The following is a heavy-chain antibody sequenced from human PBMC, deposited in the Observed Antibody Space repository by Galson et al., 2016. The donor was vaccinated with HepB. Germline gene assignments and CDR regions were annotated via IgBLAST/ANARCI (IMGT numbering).Heavy chain of an antibody. CDR1: GGTFNNFA. CDR2: IIPLLATA. J-gene: IGHJ4*02. Sequence: SVKVSCKASGGTFNNFAITWVRQTPGQGLEWMGGIIPLLATANYAQRFQGRVTITADESTSTAYMELSSLRSEDTAVYYCVTQITMTPGAIIYPKSIDYWGQGTLATVSS. CDR3: VTQITMTPGAIIYPKSIDY. D-gene: IGHD3-10*01. V-gene: IGHV1-69*13.